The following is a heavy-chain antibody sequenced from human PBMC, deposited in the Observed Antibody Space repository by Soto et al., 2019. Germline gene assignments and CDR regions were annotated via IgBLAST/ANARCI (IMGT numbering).Heavy chain of an antibody. CDR1: GGSFSGYY. CDR2: INHSGST. J-gene: IGHJ5*02. Sequence: SETLSLTCAVYGGSFSGYYWSWIRQPPGKGLEWIGEINHSGSTNYDPSFKSRVTISLDTSKNQFSLKLNSVTAADTAVFYCARRAHGTNWFDPWGQGTLVTVSS. V-gene: IGHV4-34*01. CDR3: ARRAHGTNWFDP.